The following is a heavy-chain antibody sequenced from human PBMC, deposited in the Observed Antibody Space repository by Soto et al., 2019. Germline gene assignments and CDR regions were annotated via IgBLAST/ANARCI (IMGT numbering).Heavy chain of an antibody. CDR1: GYTFTSYA. CDR2: ISAYNANT. Sequence: ASVNGSCKASGYTFTSYAISWVRQAPGQGLEWMGWISAYNANTNYAQKLQGRVTMTTDTSKSTSYMELRSLRYDDTAVYFCARDRLGATGDYWGKGTPVTVSS. D-gene: IGHD1-26*01. V-gene: IGHV1-18*01. CDR3: ARDRLGATGDY. J-gene: IGHJ4*02.